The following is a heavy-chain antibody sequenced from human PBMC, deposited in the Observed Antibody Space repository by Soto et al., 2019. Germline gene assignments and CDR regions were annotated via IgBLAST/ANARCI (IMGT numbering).Heavy chain of an antibody. CDR2: ITPIFATA. J-gene: IGHJ6*02. V-gene: IGHV1-69*12. Sequence: QVQLVQSGAEVKKPGSSVKVSCKASGGTFSSYAINWVRQAPGQGLEWMGGITPIFATADYAQKFQGRVPITADESTSTAYMELSRLRSEYTGVYYCAQCLLGVNYYYGMDVWGQGTTVTVSS. CDR1: GGTFSSYA. CDR3: AQCLLGVNYYYGMDV. D-gene: IGHD3-16*01.